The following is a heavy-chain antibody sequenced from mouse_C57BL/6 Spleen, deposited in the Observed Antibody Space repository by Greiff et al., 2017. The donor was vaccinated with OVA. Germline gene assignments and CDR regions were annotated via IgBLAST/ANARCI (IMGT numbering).Heavy chain of an antibody. V-gene: IGHV5-17*01. CDR1: GFTFSDYG. J-gene: IGHJ2*01. D-gene: IGHD2-4*01. Sequence: EVKVVESGGGLVKPGGSLKLSCAASGFTFSDYGMHWVRQAPEKGLEWVAYISSGSSTIYYADTVKGRFTISRDNAKNTLFLQMTSRRSEETAMYYWAIDYEGGYYFDDWGKGTTLTVSS. CDR2: ISSGSSTI. CDR3: AIDYEGGYYFDD.